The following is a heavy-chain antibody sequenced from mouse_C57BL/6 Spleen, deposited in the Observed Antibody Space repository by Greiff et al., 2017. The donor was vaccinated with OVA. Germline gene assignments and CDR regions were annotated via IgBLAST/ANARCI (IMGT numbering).Heavy chain of an antibody. J-gene: IGHJ3*01. V-gene: IGHV1-42*01. Sequence: EVQLQESGPELVKPGASVKISCKASGYSFTGYYMNWVKQSPEKSLEWIGEINPSTGGTTYNQKFKAKATLTVDKSSSTAYMQLKSLTSEDSAVYYCARLGDPAWFAYWGQGTLVTVSA. CDR2: INPSTGGT. CDR1: GYSFTGYY. CDR3: ARLGDPAWFAY.